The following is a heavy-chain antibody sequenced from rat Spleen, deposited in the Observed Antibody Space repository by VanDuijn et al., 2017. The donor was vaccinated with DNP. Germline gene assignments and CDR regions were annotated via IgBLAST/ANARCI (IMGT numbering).Heavy chain of an antibody. D-gene: IGHD1-11*01. CDR2: ISYEGGST. Sequence: EVQLVESGGGLVQPGRSLKLSCAASGFTFSDYYMAWVRQAPKKGLEWVASISYEGGSTHYGDSVKGRFTISRDNAKSTLYLEINSLRSEDTATFYCARHDYGGYNWFAHWGQGTLVTVSS. CDR1: GFTFSDYY. J-gene: IGHJ3*01. CDR3: ARHDYGGYNWFAH. V-gene: IGHV5-22*01.